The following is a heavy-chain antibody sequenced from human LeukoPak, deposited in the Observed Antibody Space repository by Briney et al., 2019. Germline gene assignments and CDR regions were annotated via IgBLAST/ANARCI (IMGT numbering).Heavy chain of an antibody. J-gene: IGHJ4*02. CDR1: GSTVTAYY. V-gene: IGHV1-2*02. CDR3: ASSSSWLGVWFY. CDR2: INPNSGGT. Sequence: ASVKVSCNTSGSTVTAYYLHWVRQAPGQGLEWMGWINPNSGGTNYAQKFQGRVTMTRDTSISTAYMELSRLRSDDTAVYYCASSSSWLGVWFYWGQGTLVTVSS. D-gene: IGHD6-13*01.